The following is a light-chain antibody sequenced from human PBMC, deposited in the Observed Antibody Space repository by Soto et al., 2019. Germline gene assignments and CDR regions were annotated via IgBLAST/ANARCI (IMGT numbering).Light chain of an antibody. CDR3: QQYCSSPPWT. Sequence: EIVLTQSPGTLSLSPGERATLSCRASQSVSSSYFAWYQQKPGQAPRLLIYGASSRATGIPDRFSGSGSGTDFTLPISRLEPEDFAVYYCQQYCSSPPWTFGQGTKVEIK. CDR1: QSVSSSY. CDR2: GAS. V-gene: IGKV3-20*01. J-gene: IGKJ1*01.